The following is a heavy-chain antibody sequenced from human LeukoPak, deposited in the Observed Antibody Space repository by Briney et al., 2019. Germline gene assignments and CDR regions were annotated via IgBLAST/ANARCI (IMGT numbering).Heavy chain of an antibody. D-gene: IGHD4-17*01. CDR1: GGSISSSNYY. V-gene: IGHV4-61*01. J-gene: IGHJ6*03. CDR3: ARDYYGDYDYYYMDV. Sequence: ETLSLTCTVSGGSISSSNYYWGWIRQPPGKGLEWIGYIYYSGSTNYNPSLKSRVTISVDTSKNQFSLKLSSVTAADTAVYYCARDYYGDYDYYYMDVWGKGTTVTVSS. CDR2: IYYSGST.